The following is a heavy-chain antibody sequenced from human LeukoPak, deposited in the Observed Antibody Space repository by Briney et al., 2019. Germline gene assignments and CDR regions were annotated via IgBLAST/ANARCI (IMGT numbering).Heavy chain of an antibody. CDR1: GFTFGDYA. CDR2: IRSKAYGGTT. J-gene: IGHJ6*02. Sequence: GGSLRLSCTASGFTFGDYAMSWVRQASGKGLEWVGFIRSKAYGGTTEYAASAKGRFTISRDDSKSIAYLQMNSLKTEDTAVYYCTRVKRITIFGVVIAYGMDVWGQGTTVTVSS. CDR3: TRVKRITIFGVVIAYGMDV. V-gene: IGHV3-49*04. D-gene: IGHD3-3*01.